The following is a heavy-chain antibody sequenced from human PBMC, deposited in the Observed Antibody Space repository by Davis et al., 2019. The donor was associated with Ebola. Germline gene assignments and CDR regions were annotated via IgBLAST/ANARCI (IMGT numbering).Heavy chain of an antibody. CDR2: ISGSGGST. CDR1: GFTFSGSA. V-gene: IGHV3-21*01. Sequence: GGSLRLSCAASGFTFSGSAMHWVRQAPGKGLEWVSAISGSGGSTYYADSVKGRFTISRDNAKNSLYLQMNSLRAEDTAVYYCARELLRYYGMDVWGQGTTVTVSS. J-gene: IGHJ6*02. CDR3: ARELLRYYGMDV.